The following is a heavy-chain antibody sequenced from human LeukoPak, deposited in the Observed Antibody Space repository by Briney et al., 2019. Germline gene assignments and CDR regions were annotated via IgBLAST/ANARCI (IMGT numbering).Heavy chain of an antibody. CDR1: GFTISSYW. CDR2: INPAGSVT. D-gene: IGHD3-16*01. V-gene: IGHV3-74*01. J-gene: IGHJ4*02. CDR3: SRDFVGAEEY. Sequence: GGSLRLSCSASGFTISSYWMHWVRQAPGKGLVWVSRINPAGSVTNHADSVRGRFTISRDTATNTLYLEMNSLRAEDTAVYYCSRDFVGAEEYWGQGTLVTVSS.